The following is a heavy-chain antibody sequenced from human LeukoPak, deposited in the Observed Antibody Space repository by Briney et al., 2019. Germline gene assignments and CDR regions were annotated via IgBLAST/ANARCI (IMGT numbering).Heavy chain of an antibody. CDR1: GFTFDDYA. J-gene: IGHJ3*02. Sequence: GGSLRLSCAASGFTFDDYAMHWVRQAPGKGLEWVSGISWNSGSIGYADSVKGRFTISRDNAKNSLYLQMNSLRAEDMALYYCAKDTMATLEGAFDIWGQGTMVTVSS. CDR2: ISWNSGSI. V-gene: IGHV3-9*03. D-gene: IGHD5-24*01. CDR3: AKDTMATLEGAFDI.